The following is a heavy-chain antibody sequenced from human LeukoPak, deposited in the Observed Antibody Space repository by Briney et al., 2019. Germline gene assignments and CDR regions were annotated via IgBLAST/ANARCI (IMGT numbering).Heavy chain of an antibody. CDR1: GGTFSSYA. D-gene: IGHD5-18*01. CDR2: IIPIFGIA. Sequence: ASVKVSCKASGGTFSSYAISWVRQAPGQGLEWTGGIIPIFGIANYAQKFQGRVTITADKSTSTAYMELSSLRSEDTAVYYCARGDGYSSPYYFDYWGQGTLVTVSS. V-gene: IGHV1-69*17. CDR3: ARGDGYSSPYYFDY. J-gene: IGHJ4*02.